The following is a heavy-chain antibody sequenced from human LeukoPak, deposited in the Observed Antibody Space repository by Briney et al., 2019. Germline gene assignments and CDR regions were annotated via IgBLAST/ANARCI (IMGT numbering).Heavy chain of an antibody. CDR1: GFTFRSYA. J-gene: IGHJ4*02. D-gene: IGHD4-23*01. CDR2: ISVGVGST. CDR3: AKVPAVVTRELDY. V-gene: IGHV3-23*01. Sequence: GGSLRLSCAASGFTFRSYAMSWVRQAPGKGLAWVSAISVGVGSTYYADSVTARFTTSKDNSKHTLYLQMNSLRAEDTAVYYCAKVPAVVTRELDYWGQGTLVTVSS.